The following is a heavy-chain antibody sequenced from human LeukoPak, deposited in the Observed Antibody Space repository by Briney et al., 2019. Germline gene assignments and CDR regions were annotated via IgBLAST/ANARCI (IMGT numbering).Heavy chain of an antibody. D-gene: IGHD2-21*02. CDR1: GFTFIDYD. CDR2: IGIRGDT. CDR3: ARDSVVVTAIDY. Sequence: GGSLRLSCAASGFTFIDYDMHWVRQVIGKGLEWVSAIGIRGDTHYSGSVKGRFTISRENAESSLYLQMNSLRAEDTAVYYCARDSVVVTAIDYWGQGTLVTVSS. V-gene: IGHV3-13*01. J-gene: IGHJ4*02.